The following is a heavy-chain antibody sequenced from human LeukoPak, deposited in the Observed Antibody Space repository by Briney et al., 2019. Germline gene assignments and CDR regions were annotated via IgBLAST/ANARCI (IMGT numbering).Heavy chain of an antibody. D-gene: IGHD2-15*01. CDR3: ARSDVVVVVAALDY. CDR1: GFTFSSYA. V-gene: IGHV3-30-3*01. CDR2: ISYDGSNK. Sequence: GGSQRLSCAASGFTFSSYAMHWVRQAPGKGLEWVAVISYDGSNKYYADSVKGRFTISRDNSKNTLYLQMNSLRAEDTAVYYCARSDVVVVVAALDYWGQGTLVTVSS. J-gene: IGHJ4*02.